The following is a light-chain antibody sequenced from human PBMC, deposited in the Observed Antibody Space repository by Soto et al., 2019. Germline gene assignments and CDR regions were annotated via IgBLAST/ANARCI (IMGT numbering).Light chain of an antibody. CDR2: EDN. CDR3: CSYAGGTIFGV. Sequence: QSALTQPASVSGSPGQSITISCTGTSSDVGFYKLVSRYQQHPGKVPKLIISEDNKRPSGVSNRFSGSKSGNTASLTISGLQAEDEADYYCCSYAGGTIFGVFGTGTKVTVL. J-gene: IGLJ1*01. CDR1: SSDVGFYKL. V-gene: IGLV2-23*02.